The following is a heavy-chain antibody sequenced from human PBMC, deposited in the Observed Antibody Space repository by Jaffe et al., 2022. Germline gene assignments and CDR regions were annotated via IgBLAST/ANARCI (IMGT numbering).Heavy chain of an antibody. CDR2: IYHSGST. Sequence: QVQLQESGPGLVKPSETLSLTCAVSGYSISSGYYWGWIRQPPGKGLEWIGSIYHSGSTYYNPSLKSRVTISVDTSKNQFSLKLSSVTAADTAVYYCARGPMVTFYYYYMDVWGKGTTVTVSS. CDR3: ARGPMVTFYYYYMDV. D-gene: IGHD5-18*01. CDR1: GYSISSGYY. J-gene: IGHJ6*03. V-gene: IGHV4-38-2*01.